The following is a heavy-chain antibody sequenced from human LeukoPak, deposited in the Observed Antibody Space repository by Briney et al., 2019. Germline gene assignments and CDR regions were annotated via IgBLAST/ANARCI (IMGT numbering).Heavy chain of an antibody. CDR2: ISSSGSTI. CDR3: ARDANPPQWSGSYVYYYYGMDV. D-gene: IGHD3-3*01. CDR1: GFTFSDYY. J-gene: IGHJ6*02. V-gene: IGHV3-11*01. Sequence: PGGSLRLSCAASGFTFSDYYMSWIRQAPGKGLEWVSYISSSGSTIYYADSVKGRFTISRDNAKNSLYLQMNSLRAEDTAVYYCARDANPPQWSGSYVYYYYGMDVWGQGTTVTVSS.